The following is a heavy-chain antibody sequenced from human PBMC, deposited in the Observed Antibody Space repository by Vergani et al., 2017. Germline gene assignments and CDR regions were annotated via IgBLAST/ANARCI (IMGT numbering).Heavy chain of an antibody. CDR2: IIPILGTA. D-gene: IGHD4-17*01. V-gene: IGHV1-69*11. CDR1: GYTLTELS. J-gene: IGHJ2*01. Sequence: QVQLVQSGAEVKKPGASVKVSCKVSGYTLTELSMHWVRQAPGKGLEWMGRIIPILGTANYAQKFQGRVTITADESTSTAYMELSSLRSEDTAVYYCARGVDGDYRAYWYFDLWGRGTLVTVSS. CDR3: ARGVDGDYRAYWYFDL.